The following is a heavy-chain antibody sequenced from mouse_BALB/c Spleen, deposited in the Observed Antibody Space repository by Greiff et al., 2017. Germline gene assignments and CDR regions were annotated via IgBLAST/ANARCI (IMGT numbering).Heavy chain of an antibody. CDR3: AREGDYGNFQFAY. CDR2: ISSGGST. V-gene: IGHV5-6-5*01. CDR1: GFTFSSYA. J-gene: IGHJ3*01. Sequence: EVQGVESGGGLVKPGGSLKLSCAASGFTFSSYAMSWVRQTPEKRLEWVASISSGGSTYYPDSVKGRFTISRDNARNILYLQMSSLRSEDTAMYYCAREGDYGNFQFAYWGQGTLVTVSA. D-gene: IGHD2-1*01.